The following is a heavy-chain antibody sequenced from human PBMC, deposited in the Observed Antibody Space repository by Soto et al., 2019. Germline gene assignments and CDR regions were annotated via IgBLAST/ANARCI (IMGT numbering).Heavy chain of an antibody. CDR3: ARDRRVAVVGINYYYYYGMDV. V-gene: IGHV4-59*01. CDR2: IYYSGST. J-gene: IGHJ6*02. D-gene: IGHD6-13*01. CDR1: GGSISSYY. Sequence: TLSLTCTVSGGSISSYYWSWIRQPPGKGLEWIGYIYYSGSTNYNPSLKSRVTISVDTSKNQFSLKLSSVTAADTAVYYCARDRRVAVVGINYYYYYGMDVWGQGTMVTLSS.